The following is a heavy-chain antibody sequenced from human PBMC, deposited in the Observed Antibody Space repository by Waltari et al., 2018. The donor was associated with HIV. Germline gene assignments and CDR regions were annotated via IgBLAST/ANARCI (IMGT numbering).Heavy chain of an antibody. CDR1: GGTFSNSA. Sequence: QVQPVQSGAEVKKPGSSVKVSCKASGGTFSNSAINWVRQAPGQGLEWMGGIIPIFGSPNYAQKFQGRVTITADESTSTVYMKLNSLRSEDTAVYYCASASRDTAMGAFDIWGQGTMVTVSS. V-gene: IGHV1-69*01. CDR2: IIPIFGSP. D-gene: IGHD5-18*01. CDR3: ASASRDTAMGAFDI. J-gene: IGHJ3*02.